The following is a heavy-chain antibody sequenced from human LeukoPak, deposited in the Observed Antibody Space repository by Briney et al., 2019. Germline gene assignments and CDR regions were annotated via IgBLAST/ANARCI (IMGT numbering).Heavy chain of an antibody. Sequence: SVKVSCKASGGTFSSYAISWVRQAPGQGLEWMGGIIPIFGTANYAQKFQGRVTITADESTSTAYMELSSLRSEDTAVYYCARNGFDYDFWSSYPPPFYYYGMDVWGQGTTVTVSS. J-gene: IGHJ6*02. CDR2: IIPIFGTA. D-gene: IGHD3-3*01. CDR3: ARNGFDYDFWSSYPPPFYYYGMDV. V-gene: IGHV1-69*13. CDR1: GGTFSSYA.